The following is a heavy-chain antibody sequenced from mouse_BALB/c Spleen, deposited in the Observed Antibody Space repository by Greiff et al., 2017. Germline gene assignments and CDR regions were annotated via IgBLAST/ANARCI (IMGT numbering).Heavy chain of an antibody. CDR3: ARQDYRSTMITTGFAY. D-gene: IGHD2-4*01. Sequence: DVQLQESGAELVKPGASVKLSCTASGFNIKDTYMHWVKQRPEQGLEWIGRIDPANGNTKYDPKFQGKATITADTSSNTAYLQLSSLTSEDTAVYYCARQDYRSTMITTGFAYWGQGTLVTVSA. V-gene: IGHV14-3*02. CDR1: GFNIKDTY. J-gene: IGHJ3*01. CDR2: IDPANGNT.